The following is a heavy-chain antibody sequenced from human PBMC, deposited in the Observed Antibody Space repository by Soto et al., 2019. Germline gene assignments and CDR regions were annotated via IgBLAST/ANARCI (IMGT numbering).Heavy chain of an antibody. D-gene: IGHD2-8*01. Sequence: QVLLVQPGAEVRKPGSSVQVSCKASGGTLSNYIFTWVRQAPGEGLEWMGRIIPMFGTADYAQKFQGRVTITADDSTSTVNMELSSLRFDDTAMYYCATERQSHCSSGVCYWFDPWGQGTLVTVSS. V-gene: IGHV1-69*18. CDR1: GGTLSNYI. CDR2: IIPMFGTA. CDR3: ATERQSHCSSGVCYWFDP. J-gene: IGHJ5*02.